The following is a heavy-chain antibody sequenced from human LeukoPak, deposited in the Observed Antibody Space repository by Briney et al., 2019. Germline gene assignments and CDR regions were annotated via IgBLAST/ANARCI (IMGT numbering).Heavy chain of an antibody. J-gene: IGHJ6*02. D-gene: IGHD2-2*01. V-gene: IGHV4-34*01. CDR2: INHSGST. CDR1: GGSFSGYY. Sequence: PSETLSLTCAVYGGSFSGYYWSWIRQPPGKGLEWIREINHSGSTNYNPSLKSRVTISVDTSKNQFSLKLSSGTAANTAVYYCARGLGYCSSTSCYPYHYYYGMDVWGQGTTVTVSS. CDR3: ARGLGYCSSTSCYPYHYYYGMDV.